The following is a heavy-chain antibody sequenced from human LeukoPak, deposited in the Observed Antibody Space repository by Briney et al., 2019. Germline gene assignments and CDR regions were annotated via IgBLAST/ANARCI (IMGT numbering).Heavy chain of an antibody. CDR1: GESLNSYY. J-gene: IGHJ4*02. CDR3: ARGAWATRLAS. Sequence: PSETLSLTCAVYGESLNSYYWSWGRQRPGEGLEWIGEIYESGTTKYNPSLKSRVAISMVPSKQQFSLILSSVTAADTAVYYCARGAWATRLASWGLGTPVIVSS. D-gene: IGHD2-15*01. V-gene: IGHV4-34*01. CDR2: IYESGTT.